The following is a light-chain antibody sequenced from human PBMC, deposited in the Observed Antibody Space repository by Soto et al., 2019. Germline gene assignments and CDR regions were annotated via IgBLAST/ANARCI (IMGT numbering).Light chain of an antibody. J-gene: IGKJ2*01. CDR3: MQRIEFPPYT. Sequence: EIVLTQTPPSLSVTPGEPASISCRSSQSLLDRDDGNTYLDWYLQKPGQSPQVLIYKLSYRASGVPVRFSGSGSGTDFTLNISRVEAEDVGVYYCMQRIEFPPYTFGQGTKLEIK. CDR1: QSLLDRDDGNTY. CDR2: KLS. V-gene: IGKV2-40*01.